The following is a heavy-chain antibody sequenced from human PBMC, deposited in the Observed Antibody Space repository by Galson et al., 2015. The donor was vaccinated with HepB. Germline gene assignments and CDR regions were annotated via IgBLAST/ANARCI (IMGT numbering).Heavy chain of an antibody. D-gene: IGHD3-10*01. CDR3: ARDPITMLRGVINGMDV. V-gene: IGHV1-69*04. Sequence: GGTFSSYTISWVRQAPGQGLEWMGRIIPILSIANYAQKFQGRVTITADKSTSTAYIELSSLRSEDTAVYYCARDPITMLRGVINGMDVWGQGTTVTVSS. J-gene: IGHJ6*02. CDR2: IIPILSIA. CDR1: GGTFSSYT.